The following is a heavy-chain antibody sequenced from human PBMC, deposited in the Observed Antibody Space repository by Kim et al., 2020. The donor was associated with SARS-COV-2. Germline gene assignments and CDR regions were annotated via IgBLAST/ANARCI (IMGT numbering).Heavy chain of an antibody. V-gene: IGHV3-13*01. CDR2: IGTAGDT. CDR3: ARDKVGATTVFRTGSWYFDL. Sequence: GGSLRLSCAASGFTFSSYDMHWVRQATGKGLEWVSAIGTAGDTYYPGSVKGRFTISRENAKNSLYLQMNSLRAGDTAVYYCARDKVGATTVFRTGSWYFDLWGRGTLVTVSS. D-gene: IGHD1-26*01. J-gene: IGHJ2*01. CDR1: GFTFSSYD.